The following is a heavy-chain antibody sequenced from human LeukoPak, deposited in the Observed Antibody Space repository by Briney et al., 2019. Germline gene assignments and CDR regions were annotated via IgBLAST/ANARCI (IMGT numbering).Heavy chain of an antibody. CDR2: ISASGGST. D-gene: IGHD4-23*01. CDR3: AKDTYAGKAYYFDY. V-gene: IGHV3-23*01. J-gene: IGHJ4*02. Sequence: GGSLRLSCAASGFTFSSYAMSRVRQAPGKGLEWVSAISASGGSTYYADSVKGRFTISRDNSKNTLHLQMNSLRAEDTAVYYCAKDTYAGKAYYFDYWGQGILVTVSS. CDR1: GFTFSSYA.